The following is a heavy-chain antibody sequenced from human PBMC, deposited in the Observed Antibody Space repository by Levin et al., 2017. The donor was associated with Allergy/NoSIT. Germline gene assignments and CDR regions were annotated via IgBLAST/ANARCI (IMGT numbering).Heavy chain of an antibody. CDR3: ARGVGMATISEPFDY. J-gene: IGHJ4*02. Sequence: SVKVSCKASGGTFSTYAISWVRQAPGQGLDWMGGIIPIFGTANYAQRFQGRVTITADESTSTAYMELSSLRSEDTALYYCARGVGMATISEPFDYWGQGTLVTVSS. D-gene: IGHD5-24*01. CDR2: IIPIFGTA. V-gene: IGHV1-69*13. CDR1: GGTFSTYA.